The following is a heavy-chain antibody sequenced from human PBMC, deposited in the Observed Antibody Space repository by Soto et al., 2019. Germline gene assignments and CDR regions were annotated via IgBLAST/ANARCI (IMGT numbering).Heavy chain of an antibody. CDR3: AREVGSQDAFDI. CDR1: GYTFTSYY. Sequence: GASVKVSCKASGYTFTSYYMHWVRQAPGQGLEWMGIINPGGGSTSYAEKFQGRVTMTRDTSTSTVYMELSSLRSEDTAVYYCAREVGSQDAFDIWGQGTMVTVSS. J-gene: IGHJ3*02. V-gene: IGHV1-46*01. D-gene: IGHD1-26*01. CDR2: INPGGGST.